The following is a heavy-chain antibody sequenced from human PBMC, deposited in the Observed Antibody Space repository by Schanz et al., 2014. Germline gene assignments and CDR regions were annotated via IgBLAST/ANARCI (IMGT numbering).Heavy chain of an antibody. D-gene: IGHD3-3*01. Sequence: QVQLVQSGGEVKKPGASATVSCKASGYTFNNHGISWVRQAPGQGLEWMGWISVYHGHTNYAEKVHGRVTMTTDTSTSTAYMELRSLISDDTAVYYCVTEKRMESGTWAKAFDIWGQGTWVTVSS. CDR2: ISVYHGHT. CDR1: GYTFNNHG. J-gene: IGHJ3*02. V-gene: IGHV1-18*01. CDR3: VTEKRMESGTWAKAFDI.